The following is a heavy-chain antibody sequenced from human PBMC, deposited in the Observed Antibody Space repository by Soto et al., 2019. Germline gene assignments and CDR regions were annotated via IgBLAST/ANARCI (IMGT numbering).Heavy chain of an antibody. CDR3: ARDHPHSYGVYYFDY. D-gene: IGHD5-18*01. Sequence: ATETLSPTFTVSAGSISSYYWIWIPQPPGKGLEWIGYIYYSGSTHYNPSLQNRVTISIDTSKNQVSLKVNSVTAADTAVYYCARDHPHSYGVYYFDYWGQGTPVTVSS. J-gene: IGHJ4*02. V-gene: IGHV4-59*01. CDR2: IYYSGST. CDR1: AGSISSYY.